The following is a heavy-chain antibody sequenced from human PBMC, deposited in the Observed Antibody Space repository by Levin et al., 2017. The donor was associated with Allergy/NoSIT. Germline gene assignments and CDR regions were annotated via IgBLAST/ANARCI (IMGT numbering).Heavy chain of an antibody. V-gene: IGHV5-51*01. D-gene: IGHD2-15*01. CDR1: GSSFSSYW. CDR2: IYPGNSET. J-gene: IGHJ3*02. Sequence: GESLKISCKGSGSSFSSYWIGWVRQMPGKGLEWMGFIYPGNSETRYSPSFQGQVTISADKSISTAYLQWGSLKASDTAMYYCARRVYCSGVSCFGRAAFDSWGQGTMVTVSS. CDR3: ARRVYCSGVSCFGRAAFDS.